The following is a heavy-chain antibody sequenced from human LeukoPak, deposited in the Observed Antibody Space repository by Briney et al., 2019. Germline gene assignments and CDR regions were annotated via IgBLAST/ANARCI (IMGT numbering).Heavy chain of an antibody. CDR3: ATKYSSSSGWFDP. Sequence: PSETLSLTCAVYGGSFSGYYWSWIRQPPGKGLEWIGEINHSGSTNYNPSLKSRVTISVDTSKNQFSLKLSSVTAADTAVYYCATKYSSSSGWFDPWGQGTLVTVSS. CDR1: GGSFSGYY. D-gene: IGHD6-6*01. CDR2: INHSGST. J-gene: IGHJ5*02. V-gene: IGHV4-34*01.